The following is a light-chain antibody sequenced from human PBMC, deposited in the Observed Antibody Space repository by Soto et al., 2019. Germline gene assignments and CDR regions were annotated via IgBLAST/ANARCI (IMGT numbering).Light chain of an antibody. V-gene: IGKV1-8*01. J-gene: IGKJ1*01. CDR3: QQYYSYPRT. Sequence: AIRMTQSPSSLSASTGDRDTITCRAGQGIRSYLAWYQQKPGKAPKLLIFAASTFQSVVPSRFSGSGSGTDFTLTISCLQSEDFATYYSQQYYSYPRTFGQGIKVEIK. CDR2: AAS. CDR1: QGIRSY.